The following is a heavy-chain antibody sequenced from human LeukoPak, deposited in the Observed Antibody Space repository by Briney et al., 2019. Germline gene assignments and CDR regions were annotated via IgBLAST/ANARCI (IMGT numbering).Heavy chain of an antibody. CDR3: ARDGPRGYGTGGNWFDP. D-gene: IGHD1-1*01. CDR2: IYYSGST. CDR1: GGSISSSSYY. J-gene: IGHJ5*02. V-gene: IGHV4-39*07. Sequence: PSETLSLTCAVSGGSISSSSYYWGWIRQPPGKGLEWIGSIYYSGSTYYNPSLKSRVTISVDTSKNQFSLKLSSVTAADTAVYYCARDGPRGYGTGGNWFDPWGQGSLVTVSS.